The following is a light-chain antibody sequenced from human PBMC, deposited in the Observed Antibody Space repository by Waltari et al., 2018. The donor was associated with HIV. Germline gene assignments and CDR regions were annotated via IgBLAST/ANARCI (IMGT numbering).Light chain of an antibody. V-gene: IGLV1-47*01. CDR1: RSNIGRKH. CDR2: RNN. Sequence: QSLLTQPPSASWPPGQRVASSCPESRSNIGRKHVYWYQPVPGAAPKLLLYRNNQRHSGVPDRFSGSKSGASASLAISGLRSDDEADYYCAAWDDSLKNYVFGTGTRVTVL. CDR3: AAWDDSLKNYV. J-gene: IGLJ1*01.